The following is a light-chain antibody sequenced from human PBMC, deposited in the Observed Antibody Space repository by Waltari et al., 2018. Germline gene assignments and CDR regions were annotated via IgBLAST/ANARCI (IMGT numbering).Light chain of an antibody. CDR2: GNS. CDR3: QSYDSSLSGSV. J-gene: IGLJ3*02. CDR1: SPPLGDSYY. V-gene: IGLV1-40*01. Sequence: QPVMTQPPSLSGAPRQGVTIFCPVCSPPLGDSYYLPWYPQLPGTAPKLLIYGNSNRPSGVPDRFSGSKSGTSASLAITGLQAEDEADYYCQSYDSSLSGSVFGGGTKLTVL.